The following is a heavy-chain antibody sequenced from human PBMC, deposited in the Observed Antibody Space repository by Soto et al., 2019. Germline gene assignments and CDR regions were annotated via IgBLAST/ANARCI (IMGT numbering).Heavy chain of an antibody. CDR2: ISPYNGNT. Sequence: HVQLVQSGGELKKPGASVKVSCNTSGYTFNTYFISWVRQAPGQGLEWMGWISPYNGNTKYGEKFQGRVTMTTDTFTRRAYMELRKLRFDDMAVYYCARDTSNSFDDWGQGTLVTVSS. CDR1: GYTFNTYF. CDR3: ARDTSNSFDD. D-gene: IGHD2-2*01. J-gene: IGHJ4*02. V-gene: IGHV1-18*03.